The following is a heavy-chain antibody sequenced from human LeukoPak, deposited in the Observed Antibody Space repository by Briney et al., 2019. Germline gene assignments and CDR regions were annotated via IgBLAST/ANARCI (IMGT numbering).Heavy chain of an antibody. CDR2: IYENGGTT. J-gene: IGHJ4*02. CDR1: GFTFRSHA. CDR3: AKDFRIGYSAHFDY. Sequence: GGSLRLSCVGSGFTFRSHAMSWVRQAPEKGLEFVSGIYENGGTTYYPDSVKGRFSISRDNSKNTLYLQMDSLRGEDTAVYYCAKDFRIGYSAHFDYWGQGALVTVSS. D-gene: IGHD2-21*01. V-gene: IGHV3-23*01.